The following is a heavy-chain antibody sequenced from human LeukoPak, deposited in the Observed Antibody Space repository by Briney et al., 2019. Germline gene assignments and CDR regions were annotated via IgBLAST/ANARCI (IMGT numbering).Heavy chain of an antibody. CDR1: GGSITSSSYY. D-gene: IGHD6-13*01. J-gene: IGHJ4*02. V-gene: IGHV4-39*01. CDR3: ARRVYGQAAAATFDY. Sequence: SETLSLTCTVSGGSITSSSYYWGWIRQPPGKGLEWIGSIYYSGSTDYNPSLKSRIIISVDTSKNQFSLKVSSVTAADTAVYYCARRVYGQAAAATFDYWGQGTLVTVSS. CDR2: IYYSGST.